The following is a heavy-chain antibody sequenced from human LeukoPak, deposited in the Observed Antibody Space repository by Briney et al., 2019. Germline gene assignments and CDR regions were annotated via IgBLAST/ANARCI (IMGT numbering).Heavy chain of an antibody. CDR3: ARVRAFSYYDSSGDLYYFDD. Sequence: SETLSLTCTVSGGSYRSYYWSWIRQPPGKGLEWIGYMYYSGSTNYNPSLKSRVTISVDTSKNQFSLKLSSVTAADTAVYYCARVRAFSYYDSSGDLYYFDDWGQGTLVTVSS. CDR1: GGSYRSYY. D-gene: IGHD3-22*01. CDR2: MYYSGST. V-gene: IGHV4-59*01. J-gene: IGHJ4*02.